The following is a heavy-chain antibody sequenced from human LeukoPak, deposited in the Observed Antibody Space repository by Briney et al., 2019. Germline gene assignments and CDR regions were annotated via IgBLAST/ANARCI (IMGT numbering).Heavy chain of an antibody. CDR3: ARVPALDFWSWYYGMDV. CDR2: MNPNSGNT. CDR1: GYTFTSYD. Sequence: ASVKVSCKASGYTFTSYDINWVRQAPGQGLEWMGWMNPNSGNTGYAQKFQGRVTMTRNTSISTAYMELSSLRSEDTAVYYCARVPALDFWSWYYGMDVWGQGTTVTVSS. J-gene: IGHJ6*02. D-gene: IGHD3-3*01. V-gene: IGHV1-8*01.